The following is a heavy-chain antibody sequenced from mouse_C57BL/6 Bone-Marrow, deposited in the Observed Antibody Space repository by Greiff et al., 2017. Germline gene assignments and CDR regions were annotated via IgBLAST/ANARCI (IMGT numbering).Heavy chain of an antibody. J-gene: IGHJ3*01. CDR2: IDPSDSYT. CDR1: GYTFTSYW. Sequence: QVQLQQPGAELVMPGASVKLSCKASGYTFTSYWMHWVKQRPGQGLEWIGEIDPSDSYTNYNQKFKGQSTLTVDKSSSTAYMQLRSLTSEDSAVYYCAREDRLDFFAYWGQGTLVTVSA. CDR3: AREDRLDFFAY. V-gene: IGHV1-69*01.